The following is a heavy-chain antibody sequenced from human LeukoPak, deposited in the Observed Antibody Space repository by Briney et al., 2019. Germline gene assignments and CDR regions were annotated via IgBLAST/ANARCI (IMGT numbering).Heavy chain of an antibody. CDR3: ARGQQQLGYYYYMDV. CDR1: GYTFTSYG. CDR2: ISAYNGNT. Sequence: ASVKVSCKASGYTFTSYGISWVRQAPGQGLEWMGWISAYNGNTNYAQKLQGRVTMTTDTSTSTAYMELRSLRSDDTAVYYCARGQQQLGYYYYMDVWGKGTTVTVSS. V-gene: IGHV1-18*01. J-gene: IGHJ6*03. D-gene: IGHD6-13*01.